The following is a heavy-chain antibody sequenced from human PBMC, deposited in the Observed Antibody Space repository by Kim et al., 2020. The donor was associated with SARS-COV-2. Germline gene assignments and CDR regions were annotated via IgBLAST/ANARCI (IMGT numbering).Heavy chain of an antibody. CDR3: ARVVVHGYSDY. Sequence: SETLSLTCSVSGGSIISYWWCWIRQPPGKGLEWIGYIHSSGSTKYNPSLKSRLTISVDTSKNQFSLKLTSVTSADTAMYYCARVVVHGYSDYWGQGTLVTASS. CDR1: GGSIISYW. D-gene: IGHD5-12*01. V-gene: IGHV4-59*01. J-gene: IGHJ4*02. CDR2: IHSSGST.